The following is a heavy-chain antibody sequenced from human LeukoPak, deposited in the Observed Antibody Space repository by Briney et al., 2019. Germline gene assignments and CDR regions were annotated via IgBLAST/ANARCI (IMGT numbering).Heavy chain of an antibody. J-gene: IGHJ3*02. V-gene: IGHV3-23*01. Sequence: AGGSLRLSCAASGFTFSTYPMSWVRQAPGRGLEWVSSISGSGGTTEDADSVKGRFTISRDNSKNTLHLQMNSLGADDTAVYYCAKGFHGSGLSLSAFDIWGQGTMVTVSS. D-gene: IGHD3-10*01. CDR3: AKGFHGSGLSLSAFDI. CDR1: GFTFSTYP. CDR2: ISGSGGTT.